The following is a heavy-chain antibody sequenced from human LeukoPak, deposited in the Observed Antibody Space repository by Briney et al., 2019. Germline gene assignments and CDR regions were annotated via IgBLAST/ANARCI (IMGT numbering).Heavy chain of an antibody. CDR1: GFTFSSYA. CDR2: ISGSGGST. J-gene: IGHJ3*02. D-gene: IGHD2-15*01. Sequence: GGSLRLSCAASGFTFSSYAMSWFRQAPGKGLEWVSAISGSGGSTYYADSVKGRFTISRDNSKNTLYLQMNSLRAEDTAVYYCAKSDNTYCSGGSCYLEAFDIWGQGTMVTVSS. CDR3: AKSDNTYCSGGSCYLEAFDI. V-gene: IGHV3-23*01.